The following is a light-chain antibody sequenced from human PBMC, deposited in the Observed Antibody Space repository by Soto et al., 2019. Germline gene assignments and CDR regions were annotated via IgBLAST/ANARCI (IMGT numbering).Light chain of an antibody. J-gene: IGLJ1*01. V-gene: IGLV2-14*03. CDR2: DVG. CDR3: SSYTSSMTNV. Sequence: QSVLTQPASVSGSPGQSITISCTGTSSDVCGYNSVSWYQHHPGKAPKLIPYDVGDRPSGVSYRFSGSKSGNTASLTISGLQVADEADYFCSSYTSSMTNVFGSGTKVTVL. CDR1: SSDVCGYNS.